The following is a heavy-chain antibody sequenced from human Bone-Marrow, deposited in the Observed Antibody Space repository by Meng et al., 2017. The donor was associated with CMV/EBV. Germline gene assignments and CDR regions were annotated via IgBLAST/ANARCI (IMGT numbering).Heavy chain of an antibody. D-gene: IGHD1-26*01. CDR2: INHSGST. CDR3: ARIVGATTRWYYYYGMDV. CDR1: GGSFSGYY. Sequence: SETLSLTCAVYGGSFSGYYRSWIRQPPGKGLEWIGEINHSGSTNYNPSLKSRVTISVDTSKNQFSLKLSSVTAADTAVYYCARIVGATTRWYYYYGMDVWGQGTTVTVSS. V-gene: IGHV4-34*01. J-gene: IGHJ6*02.